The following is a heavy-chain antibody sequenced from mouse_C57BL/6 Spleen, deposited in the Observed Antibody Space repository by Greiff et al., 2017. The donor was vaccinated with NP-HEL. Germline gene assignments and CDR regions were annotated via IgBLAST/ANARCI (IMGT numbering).Heavy chain of an antibody. J-gene: IGHJ4*01. V-gene: IGHV1-55*01. CDR3: ARVGYYSNSYYAMDY. D-gene: IGHD2-5*01. Sequence: QVQLQQSGAELVKPGASVKMSCKASGYTFTSYWITWVKQRPGQGLEWIGDIYPGSGSTNYNEKFKSKATLTVDTSSSTAYMQLSSLTSEDSAVYYCARVGYYSNSYYAMDYWGQGTSVTVSS. CDR1: GYTFTSYW. CDR2: IYPGSGST.